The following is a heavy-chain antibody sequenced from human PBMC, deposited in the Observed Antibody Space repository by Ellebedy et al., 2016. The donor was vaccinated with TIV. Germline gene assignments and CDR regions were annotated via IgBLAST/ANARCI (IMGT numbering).Heavy chain of an antibody. CDR1: GFTFSSYG. J-gene: IGHJ5*02. V-gene: IGHV3-30*18. D-gene: IGHD1-20*01. CDR2: ISYDGSNK. CDR3: AKGNNWNDGGGWFDP. Sequence: GESLKISXAASGFTFSSYGMHWVRQAPGKGLEWVAVISYDGSNKYYADSVKGRFTISRDNSKNTLFLQMNRLRAEDTAIYYCAKGNNWNDGGGWFDPWGQGTLVTVSS.